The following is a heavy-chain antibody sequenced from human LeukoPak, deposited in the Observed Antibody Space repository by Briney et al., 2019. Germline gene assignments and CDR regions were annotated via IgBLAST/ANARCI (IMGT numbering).Heavy chain of an antibody. V-gene: IGHV4-4*02. CDR1: GGSISSSNW. J-gene: IGHJ5*02. CDR3: ARGLNYDFWSGYYNWFDP. CDR2: IYHSGST. D-gene: IGHD3-3*01. Sequence: SGTLSLTCAVSGGSISSSNWWSWVRQPPGKGLEWIGEIYHSGSTNYNPSLKSRVTISVDKSKNQFSLKLSSVTAADTAVYYCARGLNYDFWSGYYNWFDPWGQGTLVTVSS.